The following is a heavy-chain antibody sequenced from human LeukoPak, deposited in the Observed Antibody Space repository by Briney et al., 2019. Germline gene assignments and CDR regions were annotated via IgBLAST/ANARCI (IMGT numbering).Heavy chain of an antibody. Sequence: GGSLRLSCAASGFTFSSYAMHCVRQAPGKGLEWGAVISQEGSNKYYADSVKGRFTISRDNSKNTLYLKMNSMRAAETAVYYCARARSGYSGYYYYYGMDVWGPGTTVTASS. J-gene: IGHJ6*02. CDR3: ARARSGYSGYYYYYGMDV. D-gene: IGHD3-22*01. V-gene: IGHV3-30*04. CDR2: ISQEGSNK. CDR1: GFTFSSYA.